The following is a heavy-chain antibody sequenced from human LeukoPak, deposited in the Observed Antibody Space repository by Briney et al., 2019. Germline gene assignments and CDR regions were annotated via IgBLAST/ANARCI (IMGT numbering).Heavy chain of an antibody. CDR3: AREGGGYSGYDFDPNYYFDY. J-gene: IGHJ4*02. CDR2: IIPIFGTA. D-gene: IGHD5-12*01. V-gene: IGHV1-69*05. CDR1: GGTFSSYA. Sequence: SVKVSCKASGGTFSSYAISWVRQAPGQGLEWMGGIIPIFGTANYAQKFQGRVTITTDESTSTAYMELSSLRSEDTAVYCCAREGGGYSGYDFDPNYYFDYWGQGTLVTVSS.